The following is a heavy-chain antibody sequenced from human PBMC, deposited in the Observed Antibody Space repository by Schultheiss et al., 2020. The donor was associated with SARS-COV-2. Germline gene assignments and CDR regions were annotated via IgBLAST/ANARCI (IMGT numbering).Heavy chain of an antibody. V-gene: IGHV3-48*03. J-gene: IGHJ4*02. CDR3: ASINWGELNY. CDR1: GFTFSSYE. CDR2: ISSSGSTI. D-gene: IGHD7-27*01. Sequence: GGSLRLSCAASGFTFSSYEMNWVRQAPGKGLEWVSYISSSGSTIYYADSVKGRFTISRDNAKNSLYLQMNSLRAEDTAVYYCASINWGELNYWGQGAPVTVSS.